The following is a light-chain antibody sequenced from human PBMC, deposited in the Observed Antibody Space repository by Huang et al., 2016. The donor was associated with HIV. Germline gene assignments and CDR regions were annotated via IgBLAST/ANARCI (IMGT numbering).Light chain of an antibody. CDR1: QNISR. Sequence: EIVMTQSPATLSVSPGERATLSCRASQNISRLAWYQQKPGQAPRLLIYDASSRATGIPARLSGSGSGTEFTLTVSSLQSEDFALYYCQQYDDWPPWTFGQGTQVDIK. J-gene: IGKJ1*01. V-gene: IGKV3-15*01. CDR3: QQYDDWPPWT. CDR2: DAS.